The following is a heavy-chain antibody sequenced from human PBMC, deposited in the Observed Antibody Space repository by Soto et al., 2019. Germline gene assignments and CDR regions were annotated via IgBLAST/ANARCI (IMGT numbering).Heavy chain of an antibody. J-gene: IGHJ3*02. V-gene: IGHV4-34*01. CDR2: INHSGST. Sequence: QVQLQQWGAGLLKPSETLSLTCAVYGGSFSGYYWSWIRQPPGKGLEWIGEINHSGSTNYSPSLKSRVTISVDTSKNQFSLKLSSVTAADTAVYYCARTPLTIQSAFDIWGQGTMVTVSS. CDR3: ARTPLTIQSAFDI. CDR1: GGSFSGYY. D-gene: IGHD3-3*01.